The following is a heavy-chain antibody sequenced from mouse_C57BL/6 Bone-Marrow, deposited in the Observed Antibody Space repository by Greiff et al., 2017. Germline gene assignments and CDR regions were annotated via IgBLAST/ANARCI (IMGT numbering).Heavy chain of an antibody. CDR3: TRDGYDGCAY. D-gene: IGHD2-2*01. CDR1: GYTFTDYE. Sequence: QVQLQQSGAELVRPGASVTLSCKASGYTFTDYEMHWVKQTPVHGLEWIGAIDPETGGTAYNQKFKGKAILTADKSSSTAYMGLRSLTSEDSAVYYCTRDGYDGCAYWGQGTLVTVSA. CDR2: IDPETGGT. V-gene: IGHV1-15*01. J-gene: IGHJ3*01.